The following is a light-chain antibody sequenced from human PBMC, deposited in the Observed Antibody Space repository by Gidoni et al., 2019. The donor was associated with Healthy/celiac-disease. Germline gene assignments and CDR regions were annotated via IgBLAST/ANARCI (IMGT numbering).Light chain of an antibody. CDR3: QQYDSTPPE. J-gene: IGKJ4*01. CDR2: WAS. CDR1: QSVLYSSNNKNY. V-gene: IGKV4-1*01. Sequence: DIVMTQSPDSLAVSLGERATINCKSSQSVLYSSNNKNYLAWYQQKPGQTPKLLIYWASTLESGVPDRFSGSGSGTDFTLTISSLQAEDVAVYYCQQYDSTPPEFGGGTKVEIK.